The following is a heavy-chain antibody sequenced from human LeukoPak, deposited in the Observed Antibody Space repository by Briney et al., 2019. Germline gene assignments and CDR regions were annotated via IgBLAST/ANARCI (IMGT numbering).Heavy chain of an antibody. J-gene: IGHJ5*02. Sequence: SETLSLTCAVYGGSISSYYWSWIRQPPGKGLEWIGYIYYSGSTNYNPSLKSRVTISVDTSKNQFSLKLSSVTAADTAVYYCARLFLPESEYHNWFDPWGQGTLVTVSS. D-gene: IGHD1-14*01. CDR2: IYYSGST. CDR3: ARLFLPESEYHNWFDP. V-gene: IGHV4-59*01. CDR1: GGSISSYY.